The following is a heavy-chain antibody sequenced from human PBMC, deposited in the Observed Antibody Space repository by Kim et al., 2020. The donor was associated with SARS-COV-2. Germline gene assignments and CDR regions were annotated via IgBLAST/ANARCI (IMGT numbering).Heavy chain of an antibody. CDR1: CFFFNIYW. V-gene: IGHV3-48*03. CDR2: ISLNGTAV. Sequence: GGSLRLSCEVSCFFFNIYWMNWVRQAPGKGLEWVSDISLNGTAVNYADSVEGRFTISRDNANNSLFLQMNRLRVEATAVYYCARTRYGDFFIFDSWGQGTLVTVSS. D-gene: IGHD4-17*01. CDR3: ARTRYGDFFIFDS. J-gene: IGHJ4*02.